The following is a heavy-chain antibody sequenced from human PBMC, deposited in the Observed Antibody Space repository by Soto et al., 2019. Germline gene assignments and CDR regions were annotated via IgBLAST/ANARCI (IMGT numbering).Heavy chain of an antibody. J-gene: IGHJ4*02. CDR3: ARDPIIGRQWRAWQTWGFDY. V-gene: IGHV3-30-3*01. Sequence: PGGSLRLSCAASGFTFSSYAMHWVRQAPGKGLEWVAVISYDGSNKYYADSVKGRFTISRDNSKNTLYLQMNSLRAEDTAVYYCARDPIIGRQWRAWQTWGFDYWGQGTLVTVAS. CDR2: ISYDGSNK. CDR1: GFTFSSYA. D-gene: IGHD6-19*01.